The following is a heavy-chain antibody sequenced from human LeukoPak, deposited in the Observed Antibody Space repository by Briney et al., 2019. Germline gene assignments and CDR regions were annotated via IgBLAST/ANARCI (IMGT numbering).Heavy chain of an antibody. CDR2: INSDDSRT. D-gene: IGHD2-2*01. Sequence: GGSLRLSCAASGFTFSAFWMHWVRQAPGKGLVWVSRINSDDSRTTYADSVKGRFTISRDNAKNSLYLQMDSLRVEDTAVYYCARDGGVAAAPFDPWGQGTLVTVSS. J-gene: IGHJ5*02. V-gene: IGHV3-74*01. CDR3: ARDGGVAAAPFDP. CDR1: GFTFSAFW.